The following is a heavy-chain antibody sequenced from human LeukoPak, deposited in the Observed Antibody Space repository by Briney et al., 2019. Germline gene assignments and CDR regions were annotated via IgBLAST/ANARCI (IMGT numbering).Heavy chain of an antibody. CDR2: MNPNSGNT. Sequence: ASVKVSCKASGYTFTSYDINWVRQATGQGLEWMGWMNPNSGNTGYAQKFQGRVTMTRNTSISTAYMELSSLRSEDTAVYYCAKVHYDFWSDSQPFDYWGQGTLVTVSS. CDR3: AKVHYDFWSDSQPFDY. J-gene: IGHJ4*02. D-gene: IGHD3-3*01. V-gene: IGHV1-8*01. CDR1: GYTFTSYD.